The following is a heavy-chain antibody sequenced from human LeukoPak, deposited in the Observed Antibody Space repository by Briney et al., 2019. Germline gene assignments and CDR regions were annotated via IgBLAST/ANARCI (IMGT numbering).Heavy chain of an antibody. V-gene: IGHV4-61*02. CDR1: GASISSGSYY. Sequence: SQTLSLTCTVSGASISSGSYYWSWIRQPAGKGLEWIGRIYSSGSTNYNPSLKSRVTISVDTSKNQFSLKLSSVTAADTAVYYCARASREQLVPYDYWGQGTLVTVSS. CDR3: ARASREQLVPYDY. D-gene: IGHD6-13*01. CDR2: IYSSGST. J-gene: IGHJ4*02.